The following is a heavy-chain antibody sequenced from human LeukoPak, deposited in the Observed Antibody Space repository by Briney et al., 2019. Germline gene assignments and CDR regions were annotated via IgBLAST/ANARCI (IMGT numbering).Heavy chain of an antibody. CDR3: ARDLYGDIYYYYAIDV. Sequence: GRSLRLSCAASGFTFSSYGMHWVRQAPGKGLEWMAVIWYDGSSKYYADSVTGRFTISRDNSKNTLYLQMNSLRAEDTAVYYCARDLYGDIYYYYAIDVWGQGTTVTVSS. D-gene: IGHD4-17*01. CDR2: IWYDGSSK. CDR1: GFTFSSYG. J-gene: IGHJ6*02. V-gene: IGHV3-33*01.